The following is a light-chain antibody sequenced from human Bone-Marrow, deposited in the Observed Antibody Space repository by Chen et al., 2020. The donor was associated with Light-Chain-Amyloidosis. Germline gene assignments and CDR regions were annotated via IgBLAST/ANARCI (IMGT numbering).Light chain of an antibody. V-gene: IGLV3-25*03. J-gene: IGLJ2*01. Sequence: SYQLTQPPSLSVSPGQTARNTSSGDDLPTQYPYWYHHKPGQAPVLVIHRDTERPSGISERFSGSSSGTTATLTISGVQAEDEADYHCQSADSSGTYEVIFGGGTKLTVL. CDR1: DLPTQY. CDR2: RDT. CDR3: QSADSSGTYEVI.